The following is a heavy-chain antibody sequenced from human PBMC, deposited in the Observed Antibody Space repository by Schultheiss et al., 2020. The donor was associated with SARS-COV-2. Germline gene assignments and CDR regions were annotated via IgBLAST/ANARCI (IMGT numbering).Heavy chain of an antibody. V-gene: IGHV1-46*01. CDR1: GGTFSSYA. CDR3: ARAMTTGSLSDY. CDR2: INPSGGST. Sequence: ASVKVSCKASGGTFSSYAISWVRQAPGQGLEWMGIINPSGGSTSYAQKFQGRVTMTRDTSASTAYMELSSLRSEDTAVYYCARAMTTGSLSDYWGQGTLVTVSS. D-gene: IGHD1-14*01. J-gene: IGHJ4*02.